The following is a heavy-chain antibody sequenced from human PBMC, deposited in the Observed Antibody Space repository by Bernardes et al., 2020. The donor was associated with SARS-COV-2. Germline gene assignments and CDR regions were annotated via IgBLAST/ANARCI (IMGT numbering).Heavy chain of an antibody. Sequence: GGSLRLSCAASGFTLSSYWMTWVRQAPGKGLEWVANINEDGSEKFYVDSVKGRFTISRDNARNSLYLQMNSLRAEDTAVYYCARGGKCPYHWGQGTLVTVSS. CDR2: INEDGSEK. J-gene: IGHJ5*02. D-gene: IGHD1-26*01. CDR3: ARGGKCPYH. CDR1: GFTLSSYW. V-gene: IGHV3-7*04.